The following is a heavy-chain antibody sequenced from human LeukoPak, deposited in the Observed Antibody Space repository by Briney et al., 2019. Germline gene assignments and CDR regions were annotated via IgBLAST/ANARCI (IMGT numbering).Heavy chain of an antibody. CDR2: INAGNGNT. Sequence: ASVKVSWKASGYTFTSYAMHWVRQAPGQRLEWMGWINAGNGNTKYSQKFQGRVTITRDTSASTAYMELSSLRSEDTAVYYCARALLWFGELLGDYYYGMDVWGKGTTVTVSS. D-gene: IGHD3-10*01. CDR3: ARALLWFGELLGDYYYGMDV. V-gene: IGHV1-3*01. CDR1: GYTFTSYA. J-gene: IGHJ6*04.